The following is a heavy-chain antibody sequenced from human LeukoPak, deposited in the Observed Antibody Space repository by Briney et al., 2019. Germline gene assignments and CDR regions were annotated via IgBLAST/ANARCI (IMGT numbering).Heavy chain of an antibody. Sequence: GESLKISCKGSGYTFTSYWIGWVRQMPGKGLEWMGIIYPGDSDTRYSPSFQDQVTISADKSISPAYLQWSSLKASDTAMYHCAINARLIAAAGYDAFDIWGQGTMVTVSS. CDR1: GYTFTSYW. V-gene: IGHV5-51*01. CDR3: AINARLIAAAGYDAFDI. D-gene: IGHD6-13*01. CDR2: IYPGDSDT. J-gene: IGHJ3*02.